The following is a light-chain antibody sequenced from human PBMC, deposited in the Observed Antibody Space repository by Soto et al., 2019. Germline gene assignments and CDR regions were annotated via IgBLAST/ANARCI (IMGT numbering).Light chain of an antibody. Sequence: EIVLTQSPGTLSLSQGEGATLSCRASQSVSSSFFAWYQQKPGQAPRLLIYGASSRATGIPDRFSGSGSGTDFTITISRLEPEDFAVYYCKQYGSSPWTFGQGTKVETK. V-gene: IGKV3-20*01. CDR3: KQYGSSPWT. J-gene: IGKJ1*01. CDR1: QSVSSSF. CDR2: GAS.